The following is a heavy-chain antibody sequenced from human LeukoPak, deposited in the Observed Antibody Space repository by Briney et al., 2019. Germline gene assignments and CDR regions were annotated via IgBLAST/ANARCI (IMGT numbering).Heavy chain of an antibody. CDR2: ISGSGGST. D-gene: IGHD4-11*01. J-gene: IGHJ3*02. Sequence: PGGSLRLSCAASGFTFSSYATSWVRQAPGKGLEWVSAISGSGGSTYYADAVKGRFTISRDNSKNTLYLQMNSLRAEDTAVYYCAKDSNGAFDIWGQGTMVTVSS. CDR1: GFTFSSYA. CDR3: AKDSNGAFDI. V-gene: IGHV3-23*01.